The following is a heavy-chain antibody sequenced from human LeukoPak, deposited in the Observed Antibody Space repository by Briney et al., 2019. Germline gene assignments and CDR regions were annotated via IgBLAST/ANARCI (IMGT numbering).Heavy chain of an antibody. CDR3: ARDSPYYYDSSGYSLYYFDY. V-gene: IGHV3-20*04. J-gene: IGHJ4*02. CDR1: GFTFDDYG. Sequence: GGSLRLSCAASGFTFDDYGMSWVRQAPGKGLEWVSGINWNGGSTGYADSVKGRFTISRDNAKNSLYLQMNSLRAEDTALYYCARDSPYYYDSSGYSLYYFDYWGQGTLVTVSS. CDR2: INWNGGST. D-gene: IGHD3-22*01.